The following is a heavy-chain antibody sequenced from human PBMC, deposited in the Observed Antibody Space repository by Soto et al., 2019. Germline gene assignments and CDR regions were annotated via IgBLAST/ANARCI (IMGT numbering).Heavy chain of an antibody. Sequence: PGGSLRLSCAASGVSFSSYGMQLVRQAPGKGLEWVAVISYDGSNKYYADSVKDRFTISRDNSKKTLYLQMNSLRADDTAVYYCVAGQYFFDYCGQGTLVTVSS. D-gene: IGHD6-19*01. CDR1: GVSFSSYG. J-gene: IGHJ4*02. V-gene: IGHV3-30*03. CDR3: VAGQYFFDY. CDR2: ISYDGSNK.